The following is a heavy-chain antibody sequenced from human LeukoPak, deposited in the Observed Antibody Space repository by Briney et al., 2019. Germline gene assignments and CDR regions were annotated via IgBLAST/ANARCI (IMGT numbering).Heavy chain of an antibody. V-gene: IGHV4-34*01. CDR2: INHSGST. CDR3: ARATFDQHNWFDP. J-gene: IGHJ5*02. Sequence: SETLSLTCAVYGGSFSGYYWSWIRQPPGKGLEWIGEINHSGSTNYNPSLKSRVTISVDTSKNQFSLKLSSVTAADTAVYYCARATFDQHNWFDPWGQATMVTV. CDR1: GGSFSGYY.